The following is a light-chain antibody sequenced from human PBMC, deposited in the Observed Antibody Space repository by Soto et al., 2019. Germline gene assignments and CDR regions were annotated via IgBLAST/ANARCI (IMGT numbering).Light chain of an antibody. CDR2: GTS. V-gene: IGKV3-20*01. CDR1: QSVSSSY. CDR3: QQYGNSGIT. Sequence: EIVLTQSPGTLSLSPGERATLSCRASQSVSSSYLAWYQQKPGQAPRLLIYGTSTRATGIPDRFSGCGSGTDFALTISRLEPEDFAVYYCQQYGNSGITFGQGTRLEIK. J-gene: IGKJ5*01.